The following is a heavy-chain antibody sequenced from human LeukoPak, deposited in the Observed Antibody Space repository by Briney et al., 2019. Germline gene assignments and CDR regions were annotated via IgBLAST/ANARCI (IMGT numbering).Heavy chain of an antibody. CDR1: GYTFTSYY. CDR3: TKEGLGSGSSFSGWFDP. Sequence: ASVKVSCKASGYTFTSYYMHWVRQAPGQGLEWMGIINPSGGSTSYAQKFQGRVTMTRDMSTSTVYMELSSLRAEDTAVYYCTKEGLGSGSSFSGWFDPWGQGTLVTVSS. J-gene: IGHJ5*02. CDR2: INPSGGST. V-gene: IGHV1-46*01. D-gene: IGHD3-10*01.